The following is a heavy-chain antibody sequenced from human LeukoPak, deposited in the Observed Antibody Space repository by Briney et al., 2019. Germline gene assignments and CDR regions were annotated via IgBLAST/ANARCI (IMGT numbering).Heavy chain of an antibody. CDR3: ATSKPARKGIFDY. J-gene: IGHJ4*02. CDR2: IYYSGST. V-gene: IGHV4-39*07. D-gene: IGHD2-2*01. Sequence: SETLSLTCTVSGGSISSSSYYWGWIRQPPGQGLEWIGSIYYSGSTYYNPSLKSRVTISVDTSKNQFSLKLSSVTAADTAVYYCATSKPARKGIFDYWGQGTLVTVSS. CDR1: GGSISSSSYY.